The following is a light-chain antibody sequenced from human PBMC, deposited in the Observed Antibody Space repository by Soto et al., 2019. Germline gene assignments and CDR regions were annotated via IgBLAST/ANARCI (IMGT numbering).Light chain of an antibody. V-gene: IGKV3-20*01. CDR1: QSVSSSY. J-gene: IGKJ4*01. CDR3: QQYGSSPSLT. Sequence: EIVLTQSPGTLSLSPGDRATLSCRVSQSVSSSYLAWYQQKPGQAPRLLIYGTSSRATGIPDRFSGSGSGTDFTLTISRLEPEDFAVYYCQQYGSSPSLTFGGGTKVEIK. CDR2: GTS.